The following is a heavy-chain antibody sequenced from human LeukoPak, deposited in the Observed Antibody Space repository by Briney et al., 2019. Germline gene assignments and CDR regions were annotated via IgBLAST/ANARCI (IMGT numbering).Heavy chain of an antibody. D-gene: IGHD2-15*01. CDR3: AKSLRRYCSGGSCPYGMDV. V-gene: IGHV3-30*18. CDR1: GFTFSSYG. CDR2: ISYDGSNK. J-gene: IGHJ6*02. Sequence: GGSLRLSCAASGFTFSSYGMHWVRQAPGKGLEWVAVISYDGSNKYYADSVKGRFTISRDNSKNTLYLQMNSLSAEDTAVYYCAKSLRRYCSGGSCPYGMDVWGQGTTVTVSS.